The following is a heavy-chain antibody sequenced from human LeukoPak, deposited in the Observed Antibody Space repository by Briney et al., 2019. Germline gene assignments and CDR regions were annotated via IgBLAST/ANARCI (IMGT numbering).Heavy chain of an antibody. J-gene: IGHJ4*02. D-gene: IGHD6-25*01. V-gene: IGHV3-21*01. CDR1: GFTFSSYA. Sequence: GALRLSCAASGFTFSSYAMSWVRQAPGKGLEWVSSISSSSSYIYYADSVKGRFTISRDSAKNSLYLQMNSLRAEDTAVYYCARERLSGTLTDWGQGTLVTVSS. CDR2: ISSSSSYI. CDR3: ARERLSGTLTD.